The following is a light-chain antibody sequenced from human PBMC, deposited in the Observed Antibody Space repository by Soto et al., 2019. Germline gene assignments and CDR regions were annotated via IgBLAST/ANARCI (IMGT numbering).Light chain of an antibody. V-gene: IGLV2-8*01. CDR2: EVT. Sequence: QSALTQPPSASGSLGQSVTISCTGTSSDVGGYNYVSLHQQHPGKAPKLMIYEVTKRPSGVPDRFSGSKSGNTASLTVSGLQAEDEADYYCSSFAGGGNPVLFGGGTKLNVL. CDR1: SSDVGGYNY. J-gene: IGLJ2*01. CDR3: SSFAGGGNPVL.